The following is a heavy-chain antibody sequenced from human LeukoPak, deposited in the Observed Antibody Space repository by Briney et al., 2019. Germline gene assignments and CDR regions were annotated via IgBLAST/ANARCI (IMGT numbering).Heavy chain of an antibody. Sequence: GGSLRLSCAASGFTFSSYSMNWVRQAPGRGLEWVSSIRFTGSYIYYADSVKGRFTISRDDAKNLLSLQMISLRVEDTAVYYCARDRYYYDSSGYSHWGQGTLVTVSS. CDR3: ARDRYYYDSSGYSH. J-gene: IGHJ4*02. V-gene: IGHV3-21*01. CDR1: GFTFSSYS. CDR2: IRFTGSYI. D-gene: IGHD3-22*01.